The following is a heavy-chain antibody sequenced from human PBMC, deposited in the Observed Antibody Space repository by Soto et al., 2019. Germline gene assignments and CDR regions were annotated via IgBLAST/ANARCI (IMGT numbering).Heavy chain of an antibody. Sequence: GGSLRLSCAASGFTFSSYSMNWVRQAPGKGLEWVSYISSSSSTIYYADSVKGRFTISRDNAKNSLYLQMNRLRAEDTAVYYCARDTFSGDLQGPWGQGTLVTVSS. CDR1: GFTFSSYS. V-gene: IGHV3-48*04. D-gene: IGHD7-27*01. CDR3: ARDTFSGDLQGP. J-gene: IGHJ5*02. CDR2: ISSSSSTI.